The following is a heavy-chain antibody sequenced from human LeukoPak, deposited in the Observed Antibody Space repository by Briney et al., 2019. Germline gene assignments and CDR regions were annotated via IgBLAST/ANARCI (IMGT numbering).Heavy chain of an antibody. V-gene: IGHV3-48*03. Sequence: PGGSLRLSCAASGSTFSSYGMNWVRQAPGKGLEWVSYISSTGGTIYYADSVKGLLTISRDNAKSSLYLQMNSLRAEDTAVYYCARRGVGDHEAFDIWGQGTLVPVSS. CDR3: ARRGVGDHEAFDI. CDR2: ISSTGGTI. J-gene: IGHJ3*02. CDR1: GSTFSSYG. D-gene: IGHD4-17*01.